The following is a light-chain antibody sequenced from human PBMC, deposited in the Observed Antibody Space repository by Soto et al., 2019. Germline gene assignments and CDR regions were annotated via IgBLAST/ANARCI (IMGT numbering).Light chain of an antibody. CDR2: DAS. J-gene: IGKJ1*01. Sequence: DIQMTQSPSTLSASVGDRVTITCRASQSISSWLAWYQQKPGKAPKLLIYDASSLESGVPSRFSGSGSGTELTLTISSLKNDDFETYYCQQYNSYRTFGQGTKVDSK. CDR3: QQYNSYRT. V-gene: IGKV1-5*01. CDR1: QSISSW.